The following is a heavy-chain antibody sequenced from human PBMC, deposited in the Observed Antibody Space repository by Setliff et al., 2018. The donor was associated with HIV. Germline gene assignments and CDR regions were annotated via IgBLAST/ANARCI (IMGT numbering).Heavy chain of an antibody. V-gene: IGHV4-34*01. CDR2: IDHRGRP. CDR1: GGSFRDDY. D-gene: IGHD3-22*01. CDR3: ARGFSGDYLFTGYLDV. Sequence: PSETLSLTCGIYGGSFRDDYWSWIRQPPGKGLEWIGEIDHRGRPKYNPSLNSRVTMSVDKSRNQFSLKLSSVTAADTAFYYCARGFSGDYLFTGYLDVWGKGTTVTVS. J-gene: IGHJ6*03.